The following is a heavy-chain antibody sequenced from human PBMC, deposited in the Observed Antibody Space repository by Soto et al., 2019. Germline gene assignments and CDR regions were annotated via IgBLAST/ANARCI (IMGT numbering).Heavy chain of an antibody. CDR3: AKDRLGTYGAYYFDY. D-gene: IGHD4-17*01. V-gene: IGHV3-23*01. CDR2: ISGSGGST. Sequence: GGSLRLSCAASGFTFSSYAMSWVRQAPGKGLEWVSAISGSGGSTYYADSVKGWFTISRDNSKNTLYLQMNSLRAEDTAVYYCAKDRLGTYGAYYFDYWGQGTLVTVSS. CDR1: GFTFSSYA. J-gene: IGHJ4*02.